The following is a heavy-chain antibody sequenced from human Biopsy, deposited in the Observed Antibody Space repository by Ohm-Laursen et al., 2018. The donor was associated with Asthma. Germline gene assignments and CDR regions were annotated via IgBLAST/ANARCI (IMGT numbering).Heavy chain of an antibody. CDR1: GFTFSSYA. V-gene: IGHV3-23*01. J-gene: IGHJ4*02. D-gene: IGHD3-16*01. CDR2: ISSSGAST. CDR3: ARDIAFGGVHDF. Sequence: SLRLSRTAPGFTFSSYAMSWVRQAPGKGLEWVSSISSSGASTYYADSVKGRFTISRDNSKNTLYLQMSSLRADDTAVYYCARDIAFGGVHDFWGQGTLVAVSS.